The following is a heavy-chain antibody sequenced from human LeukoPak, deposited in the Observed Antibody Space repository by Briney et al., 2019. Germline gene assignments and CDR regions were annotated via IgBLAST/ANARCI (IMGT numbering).Heavy chain of an antibody. CDR2: IYHSGST. CDR1: GCSISSGYY. J-gene: IGHJ4*02. D-gene: IGHD3-3*01. CDR3: ARINDFWSGYYQAY. Sequence: SETLSLTCTVSGCSISSGYYWGWIRQPPGKGLEWIGSIYHSGSTYYNPSLKSRVTISVDTSKNQFSLKLSSVTAADTAVYYCARINDFWSGYYQAYWGQGTLVTVSS. V-gene: IGHV4-38-2*02.